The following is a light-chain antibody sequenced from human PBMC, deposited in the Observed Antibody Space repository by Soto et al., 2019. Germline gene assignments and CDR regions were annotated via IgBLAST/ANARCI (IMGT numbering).Light chain of an antibody. CDR1: QTVSSN. CDR2: GAS. V-gene: IGKV3-15*01. Sequence: MLATKTPDALSVCTGGIAILSFRASQTVSSNLAWYQQMPGQAPGLLIYGASTRATGIPARFSGSESGTEFTLTISGLPSEHFAVYYCQTHDSWHHFGQGTKVDIK. CDR3: QTHDSWHH. J-gene: IGKJ1*01.